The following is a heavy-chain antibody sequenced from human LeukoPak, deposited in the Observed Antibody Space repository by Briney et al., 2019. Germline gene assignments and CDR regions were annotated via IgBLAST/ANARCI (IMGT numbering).Heavy chain of an antibody. D-gene: IGHD3-22*01. CDR1: GFIFNSYG. CDR2: IGHDGRKT. J-gene: IGHJ4*02. V-gene: IGHV3-30*02. Sequence: GGSLRLSCAASGFIFNSYGMHWLRQAPGKGLDWLAYIGHDGRKTYYADSVKGRFTISRDSSKNTLNLQMNSLRAEDTAVYYCARDLRIYYYDSSPDYWGQGALVTVSS. CDR3: ARDLRIYYYDSSPDY.